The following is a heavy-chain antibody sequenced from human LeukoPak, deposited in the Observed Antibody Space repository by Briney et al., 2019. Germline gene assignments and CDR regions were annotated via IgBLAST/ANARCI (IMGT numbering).Heavy chain of an antibody. CDR1: HYTFTNYW. CDR3: AGRRISLFGFFLGSGTFDL. J-gene: IGHJ3*01. CDR2: IYPIDSDT. Sequence: GESLKISCNGSHYTFTNYWIGWVRQVPGRGLEWMGIIYPIDSDTKYSPSFQGQVTISADRSINTAYLQWTSLQASDTGIYYCAGRRISLFGFFLGSGTFDLWSQGTLVTVSS. V-gene: IGHV5-51*01. D-gene: IGHD3-3*01.